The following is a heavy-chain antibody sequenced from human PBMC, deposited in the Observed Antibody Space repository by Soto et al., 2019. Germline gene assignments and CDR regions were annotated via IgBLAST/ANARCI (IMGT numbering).Heavy chain of an antibody. Sequence: QVQLVQSGAEVKEPGSSVKVSCKASGGIFDDFIMNWVRQTPGQGLEWMGGIVPMFGTATYAEKFKGRVTISATGSTSTAYRELTSLRSEDTAVYYCARNGTYSRSLRQYSGMDVWGQGTTVTVS. CDR3: ARNGTYSRSLRQYSGMDV. D-gene: IGHD6-13*01. J-gene: IGHJ6*02. CDR2: IVPMFGTA. CDR1: GGIFDDFI. V-gene: IGHV1-69*01.